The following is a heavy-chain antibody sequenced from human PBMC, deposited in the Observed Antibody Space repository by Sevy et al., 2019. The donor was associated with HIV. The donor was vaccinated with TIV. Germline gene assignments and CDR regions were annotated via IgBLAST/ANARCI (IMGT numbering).Heavy chain of an antibody. CDR3: ASGDTTMITDLDY. D-gene: IGHD5-18*01. V-gene: IGHV3-23*01. J-gene: IGHJ4*02. CDR1: GFTFSNYA. CDR2: INNGGST. Sequence: GGSPRLSCGASGFTFSNYAMSWVRQAPGKGPEWVSGINNGGSTYYADSVKGRFTISRDNSKKMVFLQMNSLRAEDTAVYYCASGDTTMITDLDYWGQGALVTVSS.